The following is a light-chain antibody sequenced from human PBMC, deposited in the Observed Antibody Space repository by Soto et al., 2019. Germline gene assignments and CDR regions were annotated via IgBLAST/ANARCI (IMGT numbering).Light chain of an antibody. CDR2: NTN. Sequence: QTVVTQEPSFSVSPGGTVTFTCGLSSGSVSTNYYPSWYQQTPGQAPRTLIYNTNSRSSGVPDRFSGSILGNKAALTITGAQADDESDYYCVLYMGLGISVFGGGIKLTVL. CDR3: VLYMGLGISV. V-gene: IGLV8-61*01. J-gene: IGLJ2*01. CDR1: SGSVSTNYY.